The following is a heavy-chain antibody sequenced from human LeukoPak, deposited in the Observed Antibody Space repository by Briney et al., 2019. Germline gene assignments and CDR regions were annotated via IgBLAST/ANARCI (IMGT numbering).Heavy chain of an antibody. J-gene: IGHJ6*03. CDR3: ARRGNHYYFYYMDV. CDR1: GGSFSGYY. V-gene: IGHV4-34*01. CDR2: INHSGST. D-gene: IGHD5-12*01. Sequence: SETLSLTCAVYGGSFSGYYWSWLRQPPGKGLEWIGEINHSGSTNYNPSLKSRVTISVDTSKNQFSLKLSSVTAADTAVYYCARRGNHYYFYYMDVWGKGTTVAVSS.